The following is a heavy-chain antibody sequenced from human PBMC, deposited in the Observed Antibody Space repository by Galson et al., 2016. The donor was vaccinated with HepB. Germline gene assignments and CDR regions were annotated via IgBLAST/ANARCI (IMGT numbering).Heavy chain of an antibody. CDR1: GYSFTDYW. V-gene: IGHV5-51*01. CDR3: ARLWYEGSMSAFDY. Sequence: QSGAEVKKPGESLKISCKGSGYSFTDYWIGWVRQMPGKGLEWLGIIYPDDSDTRYSPSFQGQVTISADNSISTAYLQWSSLKASDTAIYYCARLWYEGSMSAFDYWGQGTLVTVSS. D-gene: IGHD6-13*01. CDR2: IYPDDSDT. J-gene: IGHJ4*02.